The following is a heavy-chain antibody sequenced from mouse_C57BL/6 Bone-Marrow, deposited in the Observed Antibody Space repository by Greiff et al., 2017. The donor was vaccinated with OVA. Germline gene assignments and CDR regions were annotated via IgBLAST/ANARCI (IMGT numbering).Heavy chain of an antibody. CDR1: GYTFTSYG. Sequence: VQLQESGAELARPGASVKLSCKASGYTFTSYGISWVKQRTGQGLEWIGEISPRSGNTYYNEKFKGKATLTADKSASTACVDLRLLTSEDSAVYFCARSGYYGSSYIAYWGQGTLVTVSA. J-gene: IGHJ3*01. V-gene: IGHV1-81*01. CDR3: ARSGYYGSSYIAY. D-gene: IGHD1-1*01. CDR2: ISPRSGNT.